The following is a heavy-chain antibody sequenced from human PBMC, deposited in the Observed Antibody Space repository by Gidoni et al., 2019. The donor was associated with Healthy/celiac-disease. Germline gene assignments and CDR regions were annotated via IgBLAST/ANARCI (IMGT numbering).Heavy chain of an antibody. J-gene: IGHJ5*02. CDR3: ARIRAAHLNWFDP. CDR2: ISSSSSYI. Sequence: EVPLVDSGGGLVNPGGSLRLSCAASGFPFSSYSMNWVRQAPGKGLEWVSSISSSSSYIYYADSVKGRFNISRDNAKNSLYLQMNSLRAEDTAVYYCARIRAAHLNWFDPWGQGTLVTVSS. V-gene: IGHV3-21*01. CDR1: GFPFSSYS. D-gene: IGHD6-6*01.